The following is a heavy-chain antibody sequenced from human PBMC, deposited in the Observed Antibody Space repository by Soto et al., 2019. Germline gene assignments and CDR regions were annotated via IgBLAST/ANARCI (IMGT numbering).Heavy chain of an antibody. D-gene: IGHD3-22*01. CDR3: ASTRIALIPPAEVYGLDV. CDR2: ISSSSSDI. J-gene: IGHJ6*02. V-gene: IGHV3-21*01. Sequence: KTGGSLRLSCAASDFIFISYSMNWVRQAPGKGLEWVSSISSSSSDIYYADSVKGRFTVSRDIAKNSLYLQMNNLRAEDTAVYYCASTRIALIPPAEVYGLDVWGQGTTVTVSS. CDR1: DFIFISYS.